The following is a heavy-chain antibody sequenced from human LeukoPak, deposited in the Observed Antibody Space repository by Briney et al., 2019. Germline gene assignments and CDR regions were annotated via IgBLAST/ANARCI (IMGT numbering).Heavy chain of an antibody. J-gene: IGHJ3*02. CDR1: GFTFSSYA. V-gene: IGHV3-30*04. CDR2: ISYDGSNK. CDR3: ARERGKDYYDSSPSAFDI. Sequence: GRSLRLSCAASGFTFSSYAMHWVRQAPGKGLEWVAVISYDGSNKYYADSVKGRFTISRDNSKNTLYLQMNSLRAEDTAVYYCARERGKDYYDSSPSAFDIWGQGTMVTASS. D-gene: IGHD3-22*01.